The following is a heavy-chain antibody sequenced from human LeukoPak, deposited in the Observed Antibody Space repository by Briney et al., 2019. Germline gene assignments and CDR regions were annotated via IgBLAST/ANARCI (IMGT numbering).Heavy chain of an antibody. D-gene: IGHD6-25*01. V-gene: IGHV4-31*03. J-gene: IGHJ5*02. CDR3: ARDQADSSGWKHWFDP. CDR2: IYYSGST. CDR1: GGSISRGGYY. Sequence: SETLSLTCTVSGGSISRGGYYWSWIRQHPGKGLEWIGYIYYSGSTYYNPSLKSRVTISVDTSKNQFSLKLSSVTAADTAVYYCARDQADSSGWKHWFDPWGQGTLVTVSS.